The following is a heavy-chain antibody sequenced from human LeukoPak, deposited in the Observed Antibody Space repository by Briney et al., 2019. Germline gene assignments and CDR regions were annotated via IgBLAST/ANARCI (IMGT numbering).Heavy chain of an antibody. V-gene: IGHV4-4*07. D-gene: IGHD1-1*01. Sequence: SGTLSLTCTVSGDSISSYYWSWIRQPAGKGLEWIGRVYTGGSTNYHPSLKSRVSISVDTSKNQFSLNLRSVTAADTAVYYCAREGSGELAATIFDYWGQGTLVTVSS. CDR3: AREGSGELAATIFDY. J-gene: IGHJ4*02. CDR2: VYTGGST. CDR1: GDSISSYY.